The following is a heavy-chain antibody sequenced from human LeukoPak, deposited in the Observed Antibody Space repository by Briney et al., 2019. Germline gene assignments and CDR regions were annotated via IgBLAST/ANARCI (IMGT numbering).Heavy chain of an antibody. V-gene: IGHV3-21*01. CDR1: GFTFSSYS. CDR2: ISSSSSYI. J-gene: IGHJ6*02. CDR3: ARDGIVVVPAAIGYYYYGMDV. Sequence: PGGSLRLSCAASGFTFSSYSMNWVRQAPGKGLEWVSSISSSSSYIYYADSVKGRFTISRDNAKNSLYLQMNSLRAEDTAVYYCARDGIVVVPAAIGYYYYGMDVWGQGTTVTVSS. D-gene: IGHD2-2*01.